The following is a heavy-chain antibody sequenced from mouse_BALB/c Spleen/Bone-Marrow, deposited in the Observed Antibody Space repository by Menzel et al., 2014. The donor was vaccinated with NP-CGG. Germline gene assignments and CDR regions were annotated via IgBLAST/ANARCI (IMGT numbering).Heavy chain of an antibody. J-gene: IGHJ4*01. V-gene: IGHV1-4*01. CDR1: GYTFTRYT. Sequence: QVQLQQSGAVLARPGASVKMSCQASGYTFTRYTMHWEKQRPGQGLEWIGYINPSSAYTNYNQKFKDKATLTADKSSSTAYMQLSSLTSEDSAVYYCTIRYYAMDYWGQGTSVTVSS. CDR2: INPSSAYT. D-gene: IGHD1-1*01. CDR3: TIRYYAMDY.